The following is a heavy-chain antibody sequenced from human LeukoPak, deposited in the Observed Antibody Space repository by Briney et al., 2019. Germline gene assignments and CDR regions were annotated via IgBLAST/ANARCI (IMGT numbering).Heavy chain of an antibody. CDR2: IYPGDSDT. CDR3: ARTVTVTTGYFDY. Sequence: GESLKISCKGSGYSFTSYWIGWVRQMPGKGLEWMGIIYPGDSDTRYSPSFQGQVTISADKSISTAYLQWSSLKASDTARYYCARTVTVTTGYFDYWGQGTLVTVSS. CDR1: GYSFTSYW. V-gene: IGHV5-51*01. D-gene: IGHD4-17*01. J-gene: IGHJ4*02.